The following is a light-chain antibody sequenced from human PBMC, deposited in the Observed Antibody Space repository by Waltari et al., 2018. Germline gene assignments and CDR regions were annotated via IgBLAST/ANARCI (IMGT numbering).Light chain of an antibody. CDR1: QSLLYSSNNQNY. CDR2: WAS. CDR3: QQYYSTPYS. Sequence: DIVMTQSPDSLAVSLGERVTINCKSSQSLLYSSNNQNYLAWYQQKPGQSPKLLIYWASTRESGGPNRFSGSGSGTDFTLTISGLQAEDVAVYYCQQYYSTPYSFGQGTKVEIK. V-gene: IGKV4-1*01. J-gene: IGKJ2*03.